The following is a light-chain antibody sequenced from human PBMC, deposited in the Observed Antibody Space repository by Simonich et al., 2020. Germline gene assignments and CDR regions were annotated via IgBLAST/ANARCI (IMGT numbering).Light chain of an antibody. V-gene: IGKV4-1*01. CDR1: QRVLYSSNNKNY. CDR3: QQYYSTPWT. Sequence: DIVMTQSPDSLAMSLGERATINCKSSQRVLYSSNNKNYLAWYQQKPGQPPKLLIYWATTRESGVPDRFSGSWSWTDFSLTISSLQAEDVAVYYCQQYYSTPWTFGQGTKVEIK. CDR2: WAT. J-gene: IGKJ1*01.